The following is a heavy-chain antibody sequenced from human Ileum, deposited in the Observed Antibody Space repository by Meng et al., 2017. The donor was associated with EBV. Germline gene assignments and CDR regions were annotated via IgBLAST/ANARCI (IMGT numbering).Heavy chain of an antibody. CDR2: ISAYNGNT. Sequence: QAQLVQSGGEVKKPGASVKVSCKASGYTFTSYGISWVRQAPGQGLEWMGWISAYNGNTNYAQKLQGRVTMTTDTSTSTAYMELRSLRSDDTAVYYCARNRPRGVATGANWFDPWGQGTLVTVSS. V-gene: IGHV1-18*01. D-gene: IGHD5-12*01. J-gene: IGHJ5*02. CDR3: ARNRPRGVATGANWFDP. CDR1: GYTFTSYG.